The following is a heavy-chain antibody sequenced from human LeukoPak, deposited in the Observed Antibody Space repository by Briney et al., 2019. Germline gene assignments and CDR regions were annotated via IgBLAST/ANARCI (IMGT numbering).Heavy chain of an antibody. Sequence: GGSLRLSCAASGFTFSSYSMNWVRQAPGKGLEWVSSISSSSYIYYADSVKGRFTISRDNAKNSLYLQMNSLRAEDTAVYYCARDWVTPLFDYWGQGTLVTVSS. CDR2: ISSSSYI. V-gene: IGHV3-21*01. CDR1: GFTFSSYS. J-gene: IGHJ4*02. D-gene: IGHD4-23*01. CDR3: ARDWVTPLFDY.